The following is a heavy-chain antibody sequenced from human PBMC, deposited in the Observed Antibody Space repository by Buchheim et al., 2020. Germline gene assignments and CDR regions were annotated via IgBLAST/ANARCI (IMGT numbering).Heavy chain of an antibody. Sequence: QLQLQESGPGLVQPSETLSLTCTVSGGSISSSSYYWGWIRQPPGKVLEWIGSLYYSWSTYSNPSLKSRVTLSVDTSTNQLFLKLSSVTAADTAVYYCARDRGDSSVYYYSWFDPWGQGTL. CDR1: GGSISSSSYY. D-gene: IGHD3-22*01. CDR2: LYYSWST. J-gene: IGHJ5*02. V-gene: IGHV4-39*07. CDR3: ARDRGDSSVYYYSWFDP.